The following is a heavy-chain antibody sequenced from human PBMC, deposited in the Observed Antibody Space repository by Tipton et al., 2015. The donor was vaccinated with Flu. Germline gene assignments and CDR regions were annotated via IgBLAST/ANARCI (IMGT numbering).Heavy chain of an antibody. Sequence: TLSLTCTVSGYSISSGFYWGWIRQPPGKGLEWIGNIYRSGSTFYNPSLKSRVTISADTSKNQFSLKLSSVTAADTAVYYCARGDGYNFDYWGQGTLVTVSS. D-gene: IGHD5-24*01. J-gene: IGHJ4*02. CDR3: ARGDGYNFDY. V-gene: IGHV4-38-2*02. CDR1: GYSISSGFY. CDR2: IYRSGST.